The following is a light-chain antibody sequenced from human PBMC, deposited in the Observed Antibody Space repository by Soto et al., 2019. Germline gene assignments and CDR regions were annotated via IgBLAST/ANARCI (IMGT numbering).Light chain of an antibody. Sequence: QSVLTQPPSAYGTPGQRVTISCSGSSSNIGSNYVYWYQQLPGTAPKLLIYRNNQRPSGVPDRFSGSKSGTSASLAISGLRSEDEADYYCAAWDDSLSVGVFGTGTKVTVL. CDR3: AAWDDSLSVGV. V-gene: IGLV1-47*01. CDR1: SSNIGSNY. J-gene: IGLJ1*01. CDR2: RNN.